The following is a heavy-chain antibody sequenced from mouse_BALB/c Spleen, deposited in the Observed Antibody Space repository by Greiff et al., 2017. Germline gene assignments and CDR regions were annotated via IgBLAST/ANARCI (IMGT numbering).Heavy chain of an antibody. V-gene: IGHV1-18*01. Sequence: VQLQQSGPELVKPGASMKISCKASGYSFTGYTMNWVKQSHGKNLEWIGLINPYNGGTSYNQKFKGKATLTVDKSSSTAYMELLSLTSEDSAVYYCAIHYYGSSLYAMDYWGQGTSVTVSS. CDR3: AIHYYGSSLYAMDY. D-gene: IGHD1-1*01. CDR2: INPYNGGT. J-gene: IGHJ4*01. CDR1: GYSFTGYT.